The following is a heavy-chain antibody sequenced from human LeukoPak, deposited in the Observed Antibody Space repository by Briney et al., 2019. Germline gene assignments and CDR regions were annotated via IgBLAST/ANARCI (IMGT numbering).Heavy chain of an antibody. Sequence: PGGSLRLSCAASGFTFSSYSMNWVRQAPGKGLEWVSSISSSSSYIYYADSVKGRFTISRDNAKNSLYLQMNSLRAEDTAVYYCTTNSRTKVTFDQWGQGTLVTVSS. J-gene: IGHJ4*02. CDR3: TTNSRTKVTFDQ. V-gene: IGHV3-21*01. CDR2: ISSSSSYI. D-gene: IGHD4-17*01. CDR1: GFTFSSYS.